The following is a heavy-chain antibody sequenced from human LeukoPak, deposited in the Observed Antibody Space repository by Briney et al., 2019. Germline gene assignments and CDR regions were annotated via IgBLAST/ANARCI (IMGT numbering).Heavy chain of an antibody. Sequence: PSETLSLTCTVSGGSISSYYWSWIRQPPEKGLEWIGYIYYSGSTNYNPSLKSRVTISVDTSKNQFSLKLSSVTAADTAVYYCARGLRGYYSDYWGQGTLVTASS. CDR3: ARGLRGYYSDY. D-gene: IGHD3-22*01. V-gene: IGHV4-59*01. J-gene: IGHJ4*02. CDR2: IYYSGST. CDR1: GGSISSYY.